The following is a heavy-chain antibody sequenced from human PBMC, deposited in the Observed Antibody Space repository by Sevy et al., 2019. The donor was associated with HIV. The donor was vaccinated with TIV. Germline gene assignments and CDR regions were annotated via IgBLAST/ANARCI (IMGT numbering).Heavy chain of an antibody. CDR1: GFTFSSYD. J-gene: IGHJ5*02. CDR3: TRNGGAFDNGFDP. Sequence: GGSLRLSCTASGFTFSSYDMNWVRQAPGKGLEWVSKISSSGSSIYSADSVKGRFTISRDNAKNSLNLQMNSLRAEDTAVYYCTRNGGAFDNGFDPWGQGTLVTVSS. V-gene: IGHV3-48*03. CDR2: ISSSGSSI. D-gene: IGHD2-8*01.